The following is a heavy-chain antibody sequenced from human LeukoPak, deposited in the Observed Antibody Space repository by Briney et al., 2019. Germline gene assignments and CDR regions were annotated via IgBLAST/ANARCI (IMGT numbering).Heavy chain of an antibody. V-gene: IGHV1-2*02. CDR2: INCNSGGT. Sequence: ASVKVSCKGSGYISTGYYIHWMRQAPGQGLEWMGWINCNSGGTNYAQKFQGRVTMTRDTSISTAYMELNRLRSDDTAVYYCAIVIVPADWGQGTLVTVSS. CDR1: GYISTGYY. CDR3: AIVIVPAD. J-gene: IGHJ4*02. D-gene: IGHD2-2*01.